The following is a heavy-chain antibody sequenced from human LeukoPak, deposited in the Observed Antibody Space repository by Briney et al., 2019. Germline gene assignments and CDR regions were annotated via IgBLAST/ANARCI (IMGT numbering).Heavy chain of an antibody. Sequence: PGGSLRLSCAASGFTFSSYSMNWVRQAPGKGLEWVSSISSSSSYIYYADSVKGRFTISRDNSKNTLYLQMNSLRAEDTAVYYCAKVPDSSGWSYYFDYWGQGTLVTVSS. V-gene: IGHV3-21*04. CDR3: AKVPDSSGWSYYFDY. D-gene: IGHD6-19*01. J-gene: IGHJ4*02. CDR1: GFTFSSYS. CDR2: ISSSSSYI.